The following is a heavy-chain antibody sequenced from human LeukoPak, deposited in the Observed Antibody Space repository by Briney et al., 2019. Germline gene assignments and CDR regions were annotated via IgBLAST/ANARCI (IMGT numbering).Heavy chain of an antibody. CDR3: TRGTYYYDRSGYFTDY. CDR2: IRSKAFGGTI. D-gene: IGHD3-22*01. CDR1: GFTFGDYA. J-gene: IGHJ4*02. Sequence: PGRSLRLSCTTSGFTFGDYAMSWVRQAPGKGLEWIGIIRSKAFGGTIEYAASVRGRFTISRDDPRSIAYLQMNSLKTEDTAFYFCTRGTYYYDRSGYFTDYWGQGTLVTVSS. V-gene: IGHV3-49*04.